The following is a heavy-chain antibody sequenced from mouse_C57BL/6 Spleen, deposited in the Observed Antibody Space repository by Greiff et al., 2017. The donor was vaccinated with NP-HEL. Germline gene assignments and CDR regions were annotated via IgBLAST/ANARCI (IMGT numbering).Heavy chain of an antibody. CDR3: ARAYSNYVDYYAMDY. J-gene: IGHJ4*01. D-gene: IGHD2-5*01. V-gene: IGHV5-17*01. CDR1: GFTFSDYG. CDR2: ISSGSSTI. Sequence: DVQLVESGGGLVKPGGSLKLSCAASGFTFSDYGMHWVRQAPEKGLEWVAYISSGSSTIYYADTVKGRFTISRDNAKNTLFLQMTSLRSEDTAMYYCARAYSNYVDYYAMDYWGQGTSVTVSS.